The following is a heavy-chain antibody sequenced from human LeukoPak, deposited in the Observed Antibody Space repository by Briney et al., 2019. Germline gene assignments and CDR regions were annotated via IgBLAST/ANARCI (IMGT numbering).Heavy chain of an antibody. Sequence: GGSLRLSCAASGFTFSSYSMNWVRQAPGKGLEWVSSISSSGSYIYYADSVKGRFTISRDNAKNSLYLQMNSLRAEDTAVYYCARYPSGYCSGGSCYLRIDYWGQGTLVTVSS. CDR2: ISSSGSYI. CDR1: GFTFSSYS. CDR3: ARYPSGYCSGGSCYLRIDY. J-gene: IGHJ4*02. V-gene: IGHV3-21*01. D-gene: IGHD2-15*01.